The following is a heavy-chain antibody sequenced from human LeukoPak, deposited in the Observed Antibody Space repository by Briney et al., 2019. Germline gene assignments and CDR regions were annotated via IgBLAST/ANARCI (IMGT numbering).Heavy chain of an antibody. J-gene: IGHJ5*02. CDR2: IIPIFGTA. Sequence: ASVKVSCKASGGTFSSYAISWVRQAPGQGLEWMGGIIPIFGTANYAQKFQGRVTITADKSTSTAYMELSSLRSEDTAVYYCARDVVAAMSGWFDPWGQGTLVTVSS. V-gene: IGHV1-69*06. D-gene: IGHD2-15*01. CDR3: ARDVVAAMSGWFDP. CDR1: GGTFSSYA.